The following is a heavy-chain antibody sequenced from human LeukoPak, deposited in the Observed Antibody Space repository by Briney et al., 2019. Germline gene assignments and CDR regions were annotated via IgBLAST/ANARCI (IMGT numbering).Heavy chain of an antibody. CDR3: ARDHRDVGVGWLQIRGHDAFDI. CDR2: INPNSGGT. Sequence: ASVKVSCKASGYTFTGYYMHWVRQAPGQGLEWMGWINPNSGGTNYAQKFQGRVTMTRDTSISTAYMELSRLRSDDTAVYYCARDHRDVGVGWLQIRGHDAFDIWGQGTMVTVSS. V-gene: IGHV1-2*02. CDR1: GYTFTGYY. J-gene: IGHJ3*02. D-gene: IGHD5-24*01.